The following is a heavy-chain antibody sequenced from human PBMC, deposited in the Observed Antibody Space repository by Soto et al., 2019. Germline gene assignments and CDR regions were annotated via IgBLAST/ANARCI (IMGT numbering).Heavy chain of an antibody. CDR2: IYYSGST. CDR3: ARDYDGPRNYYYYGMDV. Sequence: SETLSLTCTVSGGSISSGGYYWSWIRQHPGKGLEWIGYIYYSGSTYYNPSLKSRVTISVDTSKNQFSLKLSSVTAADTAVYYCARDYDGPRNYYYYGMDVWGQGTTVTVSS. V-gene: IGHV4-31*03. D-gene: IGHD3-3*01. J-gene: IGHJ6*02. CDR1: GGSISSGGYY.